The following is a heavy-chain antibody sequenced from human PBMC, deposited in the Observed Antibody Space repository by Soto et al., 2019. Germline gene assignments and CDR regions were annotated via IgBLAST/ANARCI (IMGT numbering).Heavy chain of an antibody. J-gene: IGHJ6*01. V-gene: IGHV3-30*18. CDR3: AKYMVRGVIIYYGMDV. D-gene: IGHD3-10*01. CDR1: GFTFSSYG. Sequence: QVQLVESGGGVVQPGRSLRLSCAASGFTFSSYGMHWVRQAPGKGLEWVAVISYDGSNKYYADSVKGRFTISRDNSKNTLYLQMNSLRAEDTAVYYCAKYMVRGVIIYYGMDVW. CDR2: ISYDGSNK.